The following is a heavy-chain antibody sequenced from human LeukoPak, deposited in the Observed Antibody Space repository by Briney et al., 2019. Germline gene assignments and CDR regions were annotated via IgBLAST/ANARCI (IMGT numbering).Heavy chain of an antibody. V-gene: IGHV3-66*01. D-gene: IGHD1-26*01. CDR2: IYSGGST. J-gene: IGHJ6*03. CDR3: ARAYSGSYYYYYYMDV. CDR1: GFTVSSNY. Sequence: GGSLRLSCAASGFTVSSNYMSWVRQAPGKGLEWVSVIYSGGSTYYADSVKGRFTVSRDNSKNTLYLQMNSLRAEDTAVYYCARAYSGSYYYYYYMDVWGKGTTVTISS.